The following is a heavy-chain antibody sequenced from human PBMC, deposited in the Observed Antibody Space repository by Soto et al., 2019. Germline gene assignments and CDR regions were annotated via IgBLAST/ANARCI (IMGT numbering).Heavy chain of an antibody. V-gene: IGHV5-51*01. CDR3: ARQAQFNYSSTWPDY. J-gene: IGHJ4*02. CDR1: GNSSTSNW. Sequence: CLKVSCNGSGNSSTSNWNGWVCQMPVQGLEWMGIIYPGVSDTRYIPSLKGQFTMSADKSITTAHLQWSSLKASDTAMYYCARQAQFNYSSTWPDYWVQGTLVTDTS. D-gene: IGHD6-13*01. CDR2: IYPGVSDT.